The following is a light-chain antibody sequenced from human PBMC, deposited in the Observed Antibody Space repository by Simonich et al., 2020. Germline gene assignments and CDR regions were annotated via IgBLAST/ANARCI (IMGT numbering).Light chain of an antibody. J-gene: IGLJ2*01. CDR2: KDS. CDR3: YSAADNNLV. V-gene: IGLV3-27*01. CDR1: VLAKKY. Sequence: SYELTQPSSVSVSPGQTARITCSGDVLAKKYARWFQQKPVQAPVLVIYKDSARPSGIPERFSGSSSGTTVTLTISGAQVEDEADYYCYSAADNNLVFGGGTKLTVL.